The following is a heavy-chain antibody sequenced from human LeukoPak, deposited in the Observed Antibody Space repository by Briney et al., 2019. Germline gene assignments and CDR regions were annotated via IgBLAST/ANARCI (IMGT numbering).Heavy chain of an antibody. CDR1: GGPFSGYF. V-gene: IGHV4-34*01. CDR3: ARRYYYNLGIFPFDF. Sequence: SETLSLTCAVSGGPFSGYFWSWIRQSSGKGLEWIGEIHNSGTTNYNPSLNSRVTISEDTSKNQFYLNLSSVTAADTAVYYCARRYYYNLGIFPFDFWGQGTLVTVSS. J-gene: IGHJ4*02. CDR2: IHNSGTT. D-gene: IGHD3-10*01.